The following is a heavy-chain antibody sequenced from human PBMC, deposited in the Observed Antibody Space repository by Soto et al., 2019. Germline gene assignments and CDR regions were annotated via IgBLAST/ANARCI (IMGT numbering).Heavy chain of an antibody. CDR1: GYTFTSYA. CDR2: INAGNGNT. Sequence: QVQLVQSGAEEKKPGASVKVSCKASGYTFTSYAMHWVRQAPGQRLEWMGWINAGNGNTKYSQKFQGRVTITRDTTAGTAYMELGSLRSEDTAVYYCARCIVVVTSLDYWGQGTLVTVSS. V-gene: IGHV1-3*05. D-gene: IGHD2-21*02. J-gene: IGHJ4*02. CDR3: ARCIVVVTSLDY.